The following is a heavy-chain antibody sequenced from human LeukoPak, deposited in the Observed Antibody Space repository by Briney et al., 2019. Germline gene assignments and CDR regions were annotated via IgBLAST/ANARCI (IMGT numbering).Heavy chain of an antibody. V-gene: IGHV4-59*01. CDR3: ARADSSGYYPDHDAFDI. D-gene: IGHD3-22*01. Sequence: SETLSLTCTVSGGSISSYYWSWIRQPPGKGLEWIGYIYYSGSTNYNPSLKSRVTISVDTSKNQFSLKLSSVTAADTAVYYCARADSSGYYPDHDAFDIWGQGTMVTVSS. CDR2: IYYSGST. CDR1: GGSISSYY. J-gene: IGHJ3*02.